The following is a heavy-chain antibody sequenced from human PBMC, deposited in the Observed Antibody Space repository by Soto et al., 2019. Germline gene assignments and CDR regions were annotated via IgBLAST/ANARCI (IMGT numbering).Heavy chain of an antibody. CDR1: GFTFSDYY. D-gene: IGHD2-15*01. V-gene: IGHV3-11*01. CDR3: ARVVVVAATPDYYYYYMDV. CDR2: ISSSGSTI. J-gene: IGHJ6*03. Sequence: GGSLRLSCAASGFTFSDYYMSWIRQAPGKGLEWVSYISSSGSTIYYADSVKGRFTISRDNAKNSLYLQMNSLRAEDTAVYYCARVVVVAATPDYYYYYMDVWGKGTTVTVSS.